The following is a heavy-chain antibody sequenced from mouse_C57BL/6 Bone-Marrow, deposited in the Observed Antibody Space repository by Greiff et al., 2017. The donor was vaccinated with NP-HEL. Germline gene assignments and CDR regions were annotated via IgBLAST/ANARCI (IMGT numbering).Heavy chain of an antibody. CDR3: AREFPPDYGNPFDY. CDR1: GYTFTSYW. J-gene: IGHJ2*01. V-gene: IGHV1-55*01. CDR2: IYPGSGST. D-gene: IGHD2-1*01. Sequence: VQLQQPGAELVKPGASVKMSCKASGYTFTSYWITWVKQRPGQGLEWIGDIYPGSGSTNYNEKFKSKATLTVDTSSSTAYMQISSLTSEDSAVYYCAREFPPDYGNPFDYWGQGTTLTVSS.